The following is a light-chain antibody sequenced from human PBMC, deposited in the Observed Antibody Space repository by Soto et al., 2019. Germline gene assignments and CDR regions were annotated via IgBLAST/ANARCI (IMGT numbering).Light chain of an antibody. J-gene: IGKJ3*01. CDR1: QSVSYNC. Sequence: EIVLTQSPGTLSFSPGERATLPCRASQSVSYNCLAWYQQKPGQAPRLLIYGVSSRATGIPDRFSGSGSGTDFTLNISRLEPEDFAVYYCLQYGDSPFTFGPGTKVDLK. CDR2: GVS. V-gene: IGKV3-20*01. CDR3: LQYGDSPFT.